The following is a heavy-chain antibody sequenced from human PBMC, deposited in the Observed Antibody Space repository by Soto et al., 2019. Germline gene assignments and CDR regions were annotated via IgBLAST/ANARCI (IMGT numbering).Heavy chain of an antibody. CDR1: GGTFSSYS. CDR3: ARKGRYFDWLLDY. J-gene: IGHJ4*02. D-gene: IGHD3-9*01. Sequence: QVQLVQSGAEVKKPGSSVKVSCKASGGTFSSYSISWVRQAPGQGLEWMGGIIPIISTAKYAQKFQGRVSITADESTSTAYMEVTGLRSEDTALYYCARKGRYFDWLLDYWGQGTLVTVSS. V-gene: IGHV1-69*01. CDR2: IIPIISTA.